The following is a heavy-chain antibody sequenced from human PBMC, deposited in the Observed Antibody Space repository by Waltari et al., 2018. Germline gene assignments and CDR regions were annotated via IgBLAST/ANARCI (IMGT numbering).Heavy chain of an antibody. D-gene: IGHD6-19*01. Sequence: EVQLVESGGGLIQPGGSLRLSCDASGFSVSVPYIGWVRQAPGKGLEWVSVIYTSGSTDYADSVKGRFTISRDDSKNTLFLQMNNLRAEDTAVYYCARDRKYYSSGWSVIFDYWGQGTLVTVSS. V-gene: IGHV3-53*01. CDR1: GFSVSVPY. CDR2: IYTSGST. CDR3: ARDRKYYSSGWSVIFDY. J-gene: IGHJ4*02.